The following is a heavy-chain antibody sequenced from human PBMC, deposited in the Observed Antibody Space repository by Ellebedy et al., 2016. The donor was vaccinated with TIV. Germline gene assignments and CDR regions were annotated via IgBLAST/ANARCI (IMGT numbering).Heavy chain of an antibody. CDR1: GFTFSSYW. D-gene: IGHD1-14*01. J-gene: IGHJ4*02. CDR3: ARGNEIPGPEPLDS. CDR2: IKQDGSEK. Sequence: GGSLRLSCAASGFTFSSYWMSWVRQAPGKGLEWVANIKQDGSEKYYVDSVKGRFTISRDNAKNSLYLQMNNLRAEDTALYYCARGNEIPGPEPLDSWGQGTLITVSS. V-gene: IGHV3-7*01.